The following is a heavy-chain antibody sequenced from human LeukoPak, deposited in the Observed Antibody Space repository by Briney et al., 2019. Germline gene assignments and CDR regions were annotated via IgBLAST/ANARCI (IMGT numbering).Heavy chain of an antibody. CDR2: IKSKTDGGTT. Sequence: PGGSLRLSCAASGFTFSNAWMNWVRQAPGKGLEWVGRIKSKTDGGTTDYAAPVKGRFTISRDDSKNSLYLQMNSLRTEDTAVYYCARESGGSFYYWGQGTLVTVSS. CDR1: GFTFSNAW. J-gene: IGHJ4*02. V-gene: IGHV3-15*01. CDR3: ARESGGSFYY. D-gene: IGHD1-26*01.